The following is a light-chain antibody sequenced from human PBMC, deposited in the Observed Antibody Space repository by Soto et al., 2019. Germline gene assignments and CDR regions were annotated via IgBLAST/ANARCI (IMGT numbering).Light chain of an antibody. V-gene: IGLV2-14*01. CDR1: SSDVGAYNY. J-gene: IGLJ1*01. Sequence: QSVLTQRASVSGSPGQSITISCTGTSSDVGAYNYVSWFQQHPGKAPTLIISEVSNRPSGVSNRFSGSKSGNAASLTISGLQAEDEADYFCFSFTTDWTHVFGTGTKVTVL. CDR2: EVS. CDR3: FSFTTDWTHV.